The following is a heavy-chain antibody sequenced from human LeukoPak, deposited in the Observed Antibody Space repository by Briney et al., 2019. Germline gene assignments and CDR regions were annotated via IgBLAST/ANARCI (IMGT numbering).Heavy chain of an antibody. CDR2: IRDSGGST. CDR3: AKDPLNSDIFTNRFDY. V-gene: IGHV3-23*01. J-gene: IGHJ4*02. CDR1: GFTFSSYA. D-gene: IGHD3-9*01. Sequence: GGSLRLSCAASGFTFSSYAMSWVRQAPGKGLEWVSAIRDSGGSTYYANTVQGRFTISRDNYKSTLYLHMNSLSAEATAVYHCAKDPLNSDIFTNRFDYWGQGTLVTVSS.